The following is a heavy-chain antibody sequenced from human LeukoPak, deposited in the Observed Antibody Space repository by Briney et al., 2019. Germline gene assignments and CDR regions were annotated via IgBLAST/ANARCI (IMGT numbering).Heavy chain of an antibody. CDR1: GFTVSSNY. D-gene: IGHD1-26*01. Sequence: GGSLRLSCAASGFTVSSNYMSWVRQAPGKGLEWVSVIYSGGSTYYADSVKGRFTISRDNSKNTLYLQMNSLRAEDTAVYYCARSRIVGARLTYFDYWGQGTLVTVSS. V-gene: IGHV3-66*01. J-gene: IGHJ4*02. CDR3: ARSRIVGARLTYFDY. CDR2: IYSGGST.